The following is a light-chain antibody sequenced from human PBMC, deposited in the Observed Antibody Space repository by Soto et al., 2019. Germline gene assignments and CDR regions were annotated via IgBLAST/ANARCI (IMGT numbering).Light chain of an antibody. CDR2: GAS. J-gene: IGKJ2*01. CDR1: QSVSSSY. CDR3: PQDGSSPPWYT. V-gene: IGKV3-20*01. Sequence: EIVLTQSPGTLSLSPGERATLSCRASQSVSSSYLAWYQQKPGQGPRLLIYGASSRATGIPDRFSGSGSGTDVTLTISRLEPEDFAVYYCPQDGSSPPWYTFGQGTKLEIK.